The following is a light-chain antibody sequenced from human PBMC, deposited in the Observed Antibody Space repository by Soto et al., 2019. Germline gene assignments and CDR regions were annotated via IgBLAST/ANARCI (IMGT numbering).Light chain of an antibody. CDR2: GAS. V-gene: IGKV3-15*01. Sequence: EIVMTQSPATLSVSPGERATLSCRASQSVSSNLAWYQQIPGQAPRLLIYGASTRATGIPARFSGSGSGTDFHLTISSLQSEDFAVYYCQQYNNWPPRGTFGQGTKVEIK. CDR3: QQYNNWPPRGT. CDR1: QSVSSN. J-gene: IGKJ1*01.